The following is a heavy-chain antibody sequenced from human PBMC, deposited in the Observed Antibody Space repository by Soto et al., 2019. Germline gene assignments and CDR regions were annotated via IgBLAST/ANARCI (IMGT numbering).Heavy chain of an antibody. J-gene: IGHJ4*02. D-gene: IGHD3-9*01. V-gene: IGHV3-23*01. CDR2: ISESGAT. CDR1: GFTFSSSA. CDR3: AKLTSD. Sequence: GGSLRLSCAASGFTFSSSAMSWVRQAPGKGLEWVSSISESGATFYADSVEGRFTISRDNSKNTLYLQMDSLRAEDTAVYYCAKLTSDWGQGTLVTVSS.